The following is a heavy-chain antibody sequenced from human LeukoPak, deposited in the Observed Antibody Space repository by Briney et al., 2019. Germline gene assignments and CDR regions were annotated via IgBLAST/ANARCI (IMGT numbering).Heavy chain of an antibody. CDR1: GGTFSSYA. CDR3: ARDPHGWNDVASDY. D-gene: IGHD1-1*01. Sequence: ASVKVSCKASGGTFSSYAISWVRQAPGQGLEWMGGSIPIFGTANYAQKFQGRVTITADKSTSTAYMELSSLRSEDTAVYYCARDPHGWNDVASDYWGQGTLVTVSS. V-gene: IGHV1-69*06. CDR2: SIPIFGTA. J-gene: IGHJ4*02.